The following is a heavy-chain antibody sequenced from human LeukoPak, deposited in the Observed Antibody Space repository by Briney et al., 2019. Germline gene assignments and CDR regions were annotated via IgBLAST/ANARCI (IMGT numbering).Heavy chain of an antibody. CDR2: IYDSGDT. J-gene: IGHJ4*02. V-gene: IGHV4-39*01. CDR3: VRLSRDSDGYYNY. D-gene: IGHD3-22*01. CDR1: GGSISSSNYY. Sequence: SETLSLTCTVSGGSISSSNYYWGRIRQPPGKGLEWIGSIYDSGDTYYNPSLKSRVTISVDTSKNQFSLKLSSVTAADTAVYYCVRLSRDSDGYYNYWGQGTLVTVSS.